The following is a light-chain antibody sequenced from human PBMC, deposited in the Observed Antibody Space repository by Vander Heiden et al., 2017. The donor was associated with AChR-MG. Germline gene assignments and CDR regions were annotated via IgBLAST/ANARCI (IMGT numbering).Light chain of an antibody. CDR3: QQRINGPPMLT. J-gene: IGKJ4*01. Sequence: EIVLTQSPATLSLSPGERATLSCRASQSVSSYLAWYQQKPGQAPRLLIYDASNRATGIQARFSGSGYGTDFTLTISSLEPEDFAVYYCQQRINGPPMLTFGGGTKVDIK. V-gene: IGKV3-11*01. CDR2: DAS. CDR1: QSVSSY.